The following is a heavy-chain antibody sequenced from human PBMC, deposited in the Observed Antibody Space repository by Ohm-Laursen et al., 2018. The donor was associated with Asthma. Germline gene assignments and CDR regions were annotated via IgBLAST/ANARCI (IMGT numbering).Heavy chain of an antibody. V-gene: IGHV1-69*13. J-gene: IGHJ6*02. CDR2: IIPIFGTA. CDR1: GGTFSSYA. CDR3: ASAQMGLHYYYYGMDV. Sequence: GASVKVSCKASGGTFSSYAISWVRQAPGQGLEWMGGIIPIFGTANYAQKFQGRVTITADESTSTAYMELSSLRSEDTAVYYCASAQMGLHYYYYGMDVWGQGTTVTVSS. D-gene: IGHD3-16*01.